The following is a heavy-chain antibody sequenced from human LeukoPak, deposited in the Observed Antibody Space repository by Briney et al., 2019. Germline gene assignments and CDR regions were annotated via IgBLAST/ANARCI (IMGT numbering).Heavy chain of an antibody. V-gene: IGHV3-20*04. CDR3: ARDGDGYNWGNYYYYMDV. D-gene: IGHD5-24*01. J-gene: IGHJ6*03. CDR1: GFTFDDYG. Sequence: GGSLRLSCAASGFTFDDYGMTWVRQAPGKGLEWVSGINWKGGRIGYADSVKGRFALSRENAKNSLYLQMNSLRAEDTAVYYCARDGDGYNWGNYYYYMDVWGKGTTVTISS. CDR2: INWKGGRI.